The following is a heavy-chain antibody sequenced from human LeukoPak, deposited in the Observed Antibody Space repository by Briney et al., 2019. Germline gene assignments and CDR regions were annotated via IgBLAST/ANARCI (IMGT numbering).Heavy chain of an antibody. D-gene: IGHD3-22*01. CDR3: ARQSRYYYDSSGFDY. CDR2: INHSGST. J-gene: IGHJ4*02. V-gene: IGHV4-34*01. CDR1: GGSFSGYY. Sequence: SETLSPTCAVYGGSFSGYYWSWIRQPPGKGLEWVGEINHSGSTNYNPSLKSRVTISVDTSKNQFSLKLSSVTAADTAVYYCARQSRYYYDSSGFDYWGQGTLVTVSS.